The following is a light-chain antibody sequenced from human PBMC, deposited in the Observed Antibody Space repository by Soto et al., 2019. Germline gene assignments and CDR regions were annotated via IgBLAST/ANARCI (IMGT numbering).Light chain of an antibody. CDR3: CSYAGSYTHVV. CDR1: SSDVGGYNY. J-gene: IGLJ2*01. Sequence: QSALTQPRSXXXXPGQSVTISCTGTSSDVGGYNYVSWYQQHPGKAPKLMIYDVSKRPSGVPDRFSGSKSGNTASLTISGLQAEDEADYYCCSYAGSYTHVVFGGGTQLTVL. CDR2: DVS. V-gene: IGLV2-11*01.